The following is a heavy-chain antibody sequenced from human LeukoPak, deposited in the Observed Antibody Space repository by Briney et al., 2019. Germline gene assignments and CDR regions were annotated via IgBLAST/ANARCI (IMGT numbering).Heavy chain of an antibody. CDR2: MKKDGSGI. Sequence: PGGSLRLSCAVSEFPFSDSWMYWVRQAPGKGLEGVANMKKDGSGISYVDSVQGRFIISRDNAKNSLYLQMNSLRVEDTAVYFCAGGNSMNVWGKGTAVTVSS. J-gene: IGHJ6*04. V-gene: IGHV3-7*03. CDR3: AGGNSMNV. CDR1: EFPFSDSW. D-gene: IGHD1/OR15-1a*01.